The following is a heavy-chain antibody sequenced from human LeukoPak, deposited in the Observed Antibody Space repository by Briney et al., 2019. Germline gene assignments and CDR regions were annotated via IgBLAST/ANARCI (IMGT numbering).Heavy chain of an antibody. J-gene: IGHJ6*03. D-gene: IGHD6-13*01. V-gene: IGHV6-1*01. CDR3: AREPSYSSSWYYYYYMDV. CDR2: TYYRSKWYN. CDR1: GDSVSSNSAA. Sequence: SQTLSLTCAISGDSVSSNSAAWNWIRQSPSRGLEWLGRTYYRSKWYNDYAVSVKSRITINPDTSKNQFSLQLNSVTPEDTAVYYCAREPSYSSSWYYYYYMDVWGKGTTVTASS.